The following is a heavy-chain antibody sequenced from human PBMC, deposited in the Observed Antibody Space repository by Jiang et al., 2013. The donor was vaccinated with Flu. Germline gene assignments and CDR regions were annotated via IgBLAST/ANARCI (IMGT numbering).Heavy chain of an antibody. CDR1: GYTFTSYY. Sequence: VQLLESGAEVKKPGASVKVSCKTSGYTFTSYYMHWVRQAPGQGLEWMGIINPSGGSTSYTQKFQGRIAMTRDTSTSTVYMELSSLRSEDTAVYYCAKEGYYDSSGYRTYFDYWGQGTLLTVSS. D-gene: IGHD3-22*01. CDR2: INPSGGST. J-gene: IGHJ4*02. CDR3: AKEGYYDSSGYRTYFDY. V-gene: IGHV1-46*01.